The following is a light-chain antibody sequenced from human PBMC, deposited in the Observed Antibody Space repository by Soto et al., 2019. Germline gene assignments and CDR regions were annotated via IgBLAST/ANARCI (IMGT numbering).Light chain of an antibody. V-gene: IGKV3-15*01. CDR1: QSVSNN. CDR2: GAF. Sequence: EIVLTQSPGTLSLSPVERATLSCRASQSVSNNYLAWYQQKPGQAPSLLIYGAFTRATGIPARFSGTGSGTEFTLTISSLQPEDFATYYCLQHNTYPWTFGQGTKVDI. J-gene: IGKJ1*01. CDR3: LQHNTYPWT.